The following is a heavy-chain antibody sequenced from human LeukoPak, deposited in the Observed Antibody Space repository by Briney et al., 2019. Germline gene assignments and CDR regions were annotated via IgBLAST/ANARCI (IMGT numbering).Heavy chain of an antibody. D-gene: IGHD1-26*01. J-gene: IGHJ4*02. CDR1: GFTFDDYG. V-gene: IGHV3-23*01. CDR3: AKDLHVRGSWPFDY. Sequence: GGSLRLSCVVSGFTFDDYGINWVRQAPGKGLEWVSDISGSGGSTYYADSVKGRFTISRDNSKNTLSLQMNSLRAEDTAVYYCAKDLHVRGSWPFDYWGQGTLVTVS. CDR2: ISGSGGST.